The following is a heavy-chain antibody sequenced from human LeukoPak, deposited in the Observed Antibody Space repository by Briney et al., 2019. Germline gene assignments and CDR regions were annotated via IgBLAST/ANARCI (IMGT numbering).Heavy chain of an antibody. CDR2: ISGSGGST. V-gene: IGHV3-23*01. CDR1: GDSISSYF. CDR3: AKAFSTPYYYGSGTFSSRGETQSDY. J-gene: IGHJ4*02. D-gene: IGHD3-10*01. Sequence: PSETLSLTCTVSGDSISSYFWSWVRQAPGKGLEWVSAISGSGGSTYYADSVKGRFTISRDNSKNTLYLQMNSLRAEDTAVYYCAKAFSTPYYYGSGTFSSRGETQSDYWSQGTLVTVSS.